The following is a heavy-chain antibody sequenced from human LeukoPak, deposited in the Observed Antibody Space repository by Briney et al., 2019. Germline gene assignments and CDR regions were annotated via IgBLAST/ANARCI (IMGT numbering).Heavy chain of an antibody. V-gene: IGHV4-39*01. J-gene: IGHJ4*02. Sequence: SETLSLTCTVSGGSISSSSYYWGWIRQPPGKGLEWIGSIYCSGSTYYNPSLKSRVTISVDTSKNQFSLKLSSVTAADTAVYYCARSAEEYFDWLSTYFDYWGQGTLVTVSS. CDR3: ARSAEEYFDWLSTYFDY. CDR2: IYCSGST. CDR1: GGSISSSSYY. D-gene: IGHD3-9*01.